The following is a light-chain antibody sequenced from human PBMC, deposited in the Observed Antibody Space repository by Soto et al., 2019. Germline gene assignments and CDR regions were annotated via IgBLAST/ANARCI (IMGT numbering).Light chain of an antibody. CDR3: QQLNSYPLT. V-gene: IGKV1-17*01. CDR2: AAS. Sequence: IQISLSPASLAASVGDRVTITCRASQGIRNDLGWYQQKPGKAPKLLIYAASTLQSGVPSRFSGSGSGTDFTLTISSLQPEDFATYYCQQLNSYPLTFGQGTRLEIK. CDR1: QGIRND. J-gene: IGKJ5*01.